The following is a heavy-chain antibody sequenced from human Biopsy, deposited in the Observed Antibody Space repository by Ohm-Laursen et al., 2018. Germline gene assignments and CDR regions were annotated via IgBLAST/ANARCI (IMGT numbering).Heavy chain of an antibody. CDR2: VYYTGST. Sequence: SDTLSLTLPVSGDSISSYYWSWIRQPPGKGLQWIGYVYYTGSTDYNPSLQSRVTISVDTSKNHFSLRLRSVTPADTAIYYCARDRGYYSDRTVPGYFDLWGRGTLVTVSS. V-gene: IGHV4-59*01. J-gene: IGHJ2*01. D-gene: IGHD3-22*01. CDR3: ARDRGYYSDRTVPGYFDL. CDR1: GDSISSYY.